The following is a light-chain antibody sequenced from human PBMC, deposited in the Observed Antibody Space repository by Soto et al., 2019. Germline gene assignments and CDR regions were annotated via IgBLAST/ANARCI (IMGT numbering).Light chain of an antibody. Sequence: DVGMTQYTDSLAVSLGERATINWKSSQWLVYSSNNKNYLAWYQQKSGQPPKLLSYWASTRDSGVPDRFSGSGSGTDFTLTIASLQAEDVAVYYCQQYYRAPITFGQGTRLEI. J-gene: IGKJ5*01. CDR1: QWLVYSSNNKNY. CDR3: QQYYRAPIT. V-gene: IGKV4-1*01. CDR2: WAS.